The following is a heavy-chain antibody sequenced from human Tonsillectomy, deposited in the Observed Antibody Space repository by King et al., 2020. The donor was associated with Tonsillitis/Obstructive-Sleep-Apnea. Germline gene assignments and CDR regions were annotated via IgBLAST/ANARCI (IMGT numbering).Heavy chain of an antibody. V-gene: IGHV3-30*18. CDR3: AKASYITMIVVPAGFDY. CDR2: ISYDGSNK. J-gene: IGHJ4*02. CDR1: GFTFRSYG. D-gene: IGHD3-22*01. Sequence: VQLVESGGGVVQPGRSLRLSCAASGFTFRSYGMHWVRQAPGKGLEWVAVISYDGSNKYYADSVKGRFTISRDNSKNTLYLQMNSLRAEDTAVYYCAKASYITMIVVPAGFDYWGQGTLVTVSS.